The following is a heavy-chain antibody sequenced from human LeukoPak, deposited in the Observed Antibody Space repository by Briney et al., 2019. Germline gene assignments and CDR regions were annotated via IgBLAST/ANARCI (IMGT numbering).Heavy chain of an antibody. J-gene: IGHJ3*02. CDR2: IYSGGST. V-gene: IGHV3-66*01. Sequence: GGSLRLSCAASGFTVSSNYMSWVRQAPGKGLEWVSVIYSGGSTYYADSVKARFTISRDNSKNTLYLQMNSLRAEDTAVYYCARGYYDSSPHAFDIWGQGTMVTVSS. CDR1: GFTVSSNY. D-gene: IGHD3-22*01. CDR3: ARGYYDSSPHAFDI.